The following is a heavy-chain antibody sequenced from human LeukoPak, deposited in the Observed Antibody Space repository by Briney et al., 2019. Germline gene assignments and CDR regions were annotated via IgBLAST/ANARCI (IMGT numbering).Heavy chain of an antibody. D-gene: IGHD6-13*01. CDR2: IKSKTDGGTT. CDR1: GFTFSNAW. V-gene: IGHV3-15*01. CDR3: TTGDPYSSSWYGSPFDY. Sequence: PGGSLRLSCAASGFTFSNAWMSWVRQAPGKGLEWVGRIKSKTDGGTTDYAAPVKGRFTISRDDSKNTLYLQMNSLKTEDTAVYYCTTGDPYSSSWYGSPFDYWGQGTLVTVSS. J-gene: IGHJ4*02.